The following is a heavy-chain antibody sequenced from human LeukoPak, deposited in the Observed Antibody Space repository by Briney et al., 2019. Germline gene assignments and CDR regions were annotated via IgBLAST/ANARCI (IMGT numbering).Heavy chain of an antibody. J-gene: IGHJ4*02. D-gene: IGHD6-19*01. CDR1: GGTFSSYA. CDR2: IIPIFGTA. V-gene: IGHV1-69*05. Sequence: ASVKVSWKASGGTFSSYAISWVRQAPGQGLEWMGGIIPIFGTANYAQKFQGRVTITTDESTSTAYMELSSLRSEDTAVYYCARAYSSGWYREFDYWGQGTLVTDSS. CDR3: ARAYSSGWYREFDY.